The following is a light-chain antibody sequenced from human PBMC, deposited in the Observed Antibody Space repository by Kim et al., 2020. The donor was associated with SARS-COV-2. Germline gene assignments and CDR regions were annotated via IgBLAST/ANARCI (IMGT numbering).Light chain of an antibody. CDR3: QSYDSNNHWV. J-gene: IGLJ3*02. Sequence: NFMLAQPHSVSESPGKTLTISCTGSSGSIASNYVQWYQQRPGSVPTTVIYEDHRRPSGVPDRFSGSIDSSSNSASLTISGLKTEDEADYYCQSYDSNNHWVFDGGTKVTVL. V-gene: IGLV6-57*02. CDR1: SGSIASNY. CDR2: EDH.